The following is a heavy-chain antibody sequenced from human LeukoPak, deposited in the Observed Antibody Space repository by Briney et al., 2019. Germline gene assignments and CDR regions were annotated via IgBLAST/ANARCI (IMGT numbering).Heavy chain of an antibody. Sequence: SETLSLTCAVYGGSFSGYYWSWIRQPPGKGLEWIGEINHSGSTNYNPSLKSRVTISVDTSKNQFSLKLSSVTAADTAVYYCARIFEGDGGDYWGQGTLVTVSS. D-gene: IGHD3-9*01. CDR3: ARIFEGDGGDY. CDR1: GGSFSGYY. CDR2: INHSGST. V-gene: IGHV4-34*01. J-gene: IGHJ4*02.